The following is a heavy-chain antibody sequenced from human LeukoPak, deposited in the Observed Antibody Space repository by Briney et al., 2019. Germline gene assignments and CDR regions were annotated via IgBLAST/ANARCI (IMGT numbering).Heavy chain of an antibody. Sequence: SETLSLTCTVSGGSIRNFYWSWIRQPAGKGLEWIGHIYSSGSTKFNPSLKSRVTMSIDTSKNQFSLNVTSVTAADTAVYYCARGEIAVALHLDYWGQGTLVTVSS. CDR2: IYSSGST. J-gene: IGHJ4*02. CDR1: GGSIRNFY. V-gene: IGHV4-4*07. CDR3: ARGEIAVALHLDY. D-gene: IGHD6-19*01.